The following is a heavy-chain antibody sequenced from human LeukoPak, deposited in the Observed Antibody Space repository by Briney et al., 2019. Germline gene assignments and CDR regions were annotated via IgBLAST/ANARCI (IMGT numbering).Heavy chain of an antibody. CDR3: AKDPGIAVAGTLFDY. CDR2: ISWNSGSI. V-gene: IGHV3-9*01. CDR1: GFTFDDYA. Sequence: GGSLRLSCAASGFTFDDYAMHWVRHAPGKGLEWVSGISWNSGSIGYADSVKGRFTISRDNAKNSLYLQMNSLRAEDTALYYCAKDPGIAVAGTLFDYWGQGTLVTVSS. D-gene: IGHD6-19*01. J-gene: IGHJ4*02.